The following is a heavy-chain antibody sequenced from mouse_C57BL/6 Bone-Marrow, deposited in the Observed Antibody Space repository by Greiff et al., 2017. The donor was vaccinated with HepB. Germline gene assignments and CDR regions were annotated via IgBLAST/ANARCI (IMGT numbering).Heavy chain of an antibody. V-gene: IGHV1-76*01. CDR1: GYTFTDYY. Sequence: VKLVESGAELVRPGASVKLSCKASGYTFTDYYINWVKQRPGQGLEWIARIYPGSGNTYYNEKFKGKATLTAEKSSSTAYMQLSSLTSEASAVYFCARPLIYYGHYYAMDYWGQGTSVTVSS. CDR2: IYPGSGNT. D-gene: IGHD2-1*01. CDR3: ARPLIYYGHYYAMDY. J-gene: IGHJ4*01.